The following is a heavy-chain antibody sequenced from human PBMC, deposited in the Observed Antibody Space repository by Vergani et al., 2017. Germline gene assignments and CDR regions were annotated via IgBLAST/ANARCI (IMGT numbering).Heavy chain of an antibody. CDR1: GGSISSSSYY. CDR3: ARDVLGTAVFDY. V-gene: IGHV4-39*07. J-gene: IGHJ4*02. CDR2: IYYSGST. D-gene: IGHD4-23*01. Sequence: QLQLQESGPGLVKPSETLSLTCTVSGGSISSSSYYWGWIRQPPGKGLEWIGSIYYSGSTYYNPSLQSRVTISVDTSKNQFSLKLSSVTAADTAVYYCARDVLGTAVFDYWGQGTLVTVSS.